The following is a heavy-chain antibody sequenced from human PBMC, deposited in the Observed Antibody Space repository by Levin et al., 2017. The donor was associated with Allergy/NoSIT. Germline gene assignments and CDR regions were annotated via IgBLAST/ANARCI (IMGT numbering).Heavy chain of an antibody. V-gene: IGHV3-7*01. CDR1: GFTFTSHW. CDR3: TRDAVSY. Sequence: GGSLRLSCTASGFTFTSHWMSWGRQAPGKGLEWVANINEAGNEKNYVDSVKGRFTISRDNAKNSVYLQMNSLRAEDTAVYYCTRDAVSYWGQGTLVTVSS. D-gene: IGHD5/OR15-5a*01. CDR2: INEAGNEK. J-gene: IGHJ4*02.